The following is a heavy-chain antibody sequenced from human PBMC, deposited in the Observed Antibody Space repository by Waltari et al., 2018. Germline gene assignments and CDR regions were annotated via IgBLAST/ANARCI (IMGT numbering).Heavy chain of an antibody. Sequence: EVQLVESGGGLIQPGGSLRLSCAASGFTVSSTYMSWVRPAPGQGLEWVSVIYSGGSTYYADSVKGRFTISRDNSKNTLYLQMNSLRAEDTAVYYCAREGKGDGYNYYYYYGMDVWGQGTTVTVSS. D-gene: IGHD5-12*01. CDR2: IYSGGST. J-gene: IGHJ6*02. CDR1: GFTVSSTY. CDR3: AREGKGDGYNYYYYYGMDV. V-gene: IGHV3-53*01.